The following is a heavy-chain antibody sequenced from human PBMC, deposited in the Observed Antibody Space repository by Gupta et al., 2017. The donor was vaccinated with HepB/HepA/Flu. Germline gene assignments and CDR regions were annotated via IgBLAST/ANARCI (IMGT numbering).Heavy chain of an antibody. CDR3: AKTATDYFYHYMDV. CDR2: MYYSGSR. J-gene: IGHJ6*03. D-gene: IGHD5-24*01. V-gene: IGHV4-39*01. CDR1: GGPISSSSYH. Sequence: GPGLVKPSETLSLTCTVSGGPISSSSYHWGWIRQPPGKGLEWIGTMYYSGSRNYNPSLKGRVTISLDTSKNQFSLKLSSVTAADTAVYYCAKTATDYFYHYMDVWGKGTTVTDSS.